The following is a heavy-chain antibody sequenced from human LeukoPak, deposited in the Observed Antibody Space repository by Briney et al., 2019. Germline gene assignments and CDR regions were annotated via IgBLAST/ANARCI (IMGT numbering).Heavy chain of an antibody. J-gene: IGHJ4*02. D-gene: IGHD3-9*01. V-gene: IGHV3-64*01. CDR2: ISSNGGST. Sequence: GGSLRLSCAASGFTFSSYAMHWVRQAPGKGLEYVSAISSNGGSTYYANSVKGRFTISRDNAENTLYLQMNSLRVEDTAVYYCVRGADTGYSSDSWGQGTLVTVSS. CDR3: VRGADTGYSSDS. CDR1: GFTFSSYA.